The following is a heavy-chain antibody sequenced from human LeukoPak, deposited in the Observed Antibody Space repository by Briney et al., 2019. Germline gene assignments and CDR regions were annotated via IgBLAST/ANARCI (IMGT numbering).Heavy chain of an antibody. V-gene: IGHV3-23*01. Sequence: GGSLRLSCAASGFTFDNYVMAWFRQAPGKGLEWVSTISALFPNTYSADSVKGRFTISRDNSKNTLYLQMNSLRAEDTAVYYCAKHEYQRQYFDYWGQGTLVTVSS. J-gene: IGHJ4*02. D-gene: IGHD2-2*01. CDR1: GFTFDNYV. CDR2: ISALFPNT. CDR3: AKHEYQRQYFDY.